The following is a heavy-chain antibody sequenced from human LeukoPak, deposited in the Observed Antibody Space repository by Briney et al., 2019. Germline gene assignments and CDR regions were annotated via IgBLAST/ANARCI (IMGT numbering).Heavy chain of an antibody. CDR3: ARVRDIVVVTKYWYFDL. D-gene: IGHD2-21*02. CDR2: INHCGST. Sequence: SETLSLTCAVYGGSFSGYYWSWIRQPPGKGLEWIGEINHCGSTNYNPSLKSRVTISVDTSKNQFSLKLSSVTAADTAVYYCARVRDIVVVTKYWYFDLWGRGTLVTVSS. V-gene: IGHV4-34*01. CDR1: GGSFSGYY. J-gene: IGHJ2*01.